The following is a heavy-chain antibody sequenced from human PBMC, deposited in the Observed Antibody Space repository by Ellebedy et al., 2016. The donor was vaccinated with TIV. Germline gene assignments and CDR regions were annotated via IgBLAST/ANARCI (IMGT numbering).Heavy chain of an antibody. Sequence: GESLKISCAASGFTFSSCAMSWVRQAPGKGLEWVSSISGNGGSTIYADSVKGRFTISRDNAENSLYLQMDSLRDEDTAVYYCVRDYLYAFDFWGQGTMVTVSS. CDR1: GFTFSSCA. CDR2: ISGNGGST. V-gene: IGHV3-23*01. D-gene: IGHD3-16*02. J-gene: IGHJ3*01. CDR3: VRDYLYAFDF.